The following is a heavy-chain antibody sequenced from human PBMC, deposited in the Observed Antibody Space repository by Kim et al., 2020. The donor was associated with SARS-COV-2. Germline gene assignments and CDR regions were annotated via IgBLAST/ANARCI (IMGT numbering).Heavy chain of an antibody. CDR2: ISSSSSTI. CDR1: GFTFSSYS. D-gene: IGHD3-22*01. V-gene: IGHV3-48*02. J-gene: IGHJ4*02. CDR3: ATGYDSSGYLLYFDY. Sequence: GGSLRLSCAASGFTFSSYSMNWVRQAPGKGLEWVSYISSSSSTIYYADSVKGRFTISRDNAKNSLYLQMNSLRDEDTAVYYCATGYDSSGYLLYFDYWGQGTLVTVSS.